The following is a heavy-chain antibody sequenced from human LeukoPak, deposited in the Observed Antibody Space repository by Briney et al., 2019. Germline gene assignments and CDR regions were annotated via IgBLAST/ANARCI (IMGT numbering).Heavy chain of an antibody. CDR3: ARDRGSEYYYYGMDV. CDR2: IWYDGSNK. V-gene: IGHV3-33*01. Sequence: GGSLRLSCAASGFTFISYGMHWVRQAPGKGLEWVAGIWYDGSNKYYAGSVKGRFTISRDNSNNTLYLQMNSLRAEDTAVYYCARDRGSEYYYYGMDVWGQGTTVTVSS. D-gene: IGHD3-10*01. CDR1: GFTFISYG. J-gene: IGHJ6*02.